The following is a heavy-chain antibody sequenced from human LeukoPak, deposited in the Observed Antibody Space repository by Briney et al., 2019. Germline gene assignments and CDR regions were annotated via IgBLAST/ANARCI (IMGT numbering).Heavy chain of an antibody. Sequence: GGSLRLSCAASGFTFSTHDMNWVRQAPGKGLEWVSHISSGGNVEYYLDSVRGRFTMSRDNARSLLFLQMNSLRAEDTGVYYCARDTLNGPFVISLDYWGQGALVTVSS. CDR2: ISSGGNVE. V-gene: IGHV3-48*03. CDR1: GFTFSTHD. CDR3: ARDTLNGPFVISLDY. J-gene: IGHJ4*02. D-gene: IGHD3-9*01.